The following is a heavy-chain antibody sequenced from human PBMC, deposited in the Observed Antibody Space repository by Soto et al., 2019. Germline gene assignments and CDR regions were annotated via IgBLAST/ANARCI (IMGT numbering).Heavy chain of an antibody. V-gene: IGHV4-59*01. CDR2: FYNSGTT. D-gene: IGHD3-10*01. CDR3: ARDASGRPATY. CDR1: GDSLRKYY. Sequence: SETLSLTCAVSGDSLRKYYWIWLRQPPGRGLEWIGFFYNSGTTNYNPSLKSRVTISGDSSKNQFFLSLMSVTAADTAVYYCARDASGRPATYWGQGILVTVSS. J-gene: IGHJ4*02.